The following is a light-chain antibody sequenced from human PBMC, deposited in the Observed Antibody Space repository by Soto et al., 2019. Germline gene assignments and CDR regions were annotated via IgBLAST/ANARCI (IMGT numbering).Light chain of an antibody. CDR1: QDVGHY. V-gene: IGKV3-11*01. CDR3: QQRSTWPPRT. J-gene: IGKJ4*01. Sequence: EIVLTQSPATLSASPGESATLSCRASQDVGHYVAWYRQIPGQAPRLLIYDTSNRAAGIPDRFRGSGSGTDFTLTISSLEPEDFAVYYCQQRSTWPPRTFGGGTKVEIK. CDR2: DTS.